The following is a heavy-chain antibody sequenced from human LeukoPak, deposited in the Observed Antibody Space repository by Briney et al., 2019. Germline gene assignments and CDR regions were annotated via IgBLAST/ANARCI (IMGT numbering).Heavy chain of an antibody. J-gene: IGHJ6*02. Sequence: GGSLRLSCAASGFTFSSYAMSWVRQAPGKGLEWVSAISGSGGSTYYADSVKGRFTISRDNAKNSLYLQMNSLRAEDTAVYYCARDEAAVLYYGMDVWGQGTTVTVSS. D-gene: IGHD2-15*01. CDR2: ISGSGGST. CDR1: GFTFSSYA. V-gene: IGHV3-23*01. CDR3: ARDEAAVLYYGMDV.